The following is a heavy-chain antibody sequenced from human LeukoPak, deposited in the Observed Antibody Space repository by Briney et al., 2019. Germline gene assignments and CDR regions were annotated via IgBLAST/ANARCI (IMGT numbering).Heavy chain of an antibody. D-gene: IGHD3-10*01. V-gene: IGHV4-39*01. Sequence: SETLSLTCSVSGGSFTSGGFYWGWLRQPPGKGPDWIATIYYTGSTYYNPSLNSRVTVSIDTSKNQFSLRLTSVTATDTAVYHCARHSGSGSLSRPFDPWGQGTLVTVSS. J-gene: IGHJ5*02. CDR1: GGSFTSGGFY. CDR2: IYYTGST. CDR3: ARHSGSGSLSRPFDP.